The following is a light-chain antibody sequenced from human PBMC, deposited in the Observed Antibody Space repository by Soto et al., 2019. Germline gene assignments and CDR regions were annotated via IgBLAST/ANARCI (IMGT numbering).Light chain of an antibody. Sequence: QSALTQSASVTGSPGQSITISCTGTSSDVGSYNLVSWYQQHPGKAPKLMIYEGSKRPSGVSNRFSGSKSGNTASLTISGLQAEDEADYYCCSYAGSSTFFYVFGTGTKVTVL. V-gene: IGLV2-23*03. J-gene: IGLJ1*01. CDR3: CSYAGSSTFFYV. CDR1: SSDVGSYNL. CDR2: EGS.